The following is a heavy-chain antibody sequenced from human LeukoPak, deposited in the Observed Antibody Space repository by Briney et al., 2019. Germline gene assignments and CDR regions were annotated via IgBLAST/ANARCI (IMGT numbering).Heavy chain of an antibody. J-gene: IGHJ5*02. V-gene: IGHV3-48*01. CDR1: GFTFSSYS. CDR3: ARGGRTNWFDP. CDR2: ISSSSSTI. D-gene: IGHD2-15*01. Sequence: PGGSLRLSCAASGFTFSSYSMNWVRQAPGKGLEWVSYISSSSSTIYYADSVKGRFTISRDNAKNSLYLQMNSLRAEDAAVYYCARGGRTNWFDPWGQGTLVTVSS.